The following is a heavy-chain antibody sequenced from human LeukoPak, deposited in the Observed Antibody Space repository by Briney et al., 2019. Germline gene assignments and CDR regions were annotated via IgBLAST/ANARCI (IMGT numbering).Heavy chain of an antibody. CDR1: GFTFSSYA. D-gene: IGHD3-10*01. Sequence: GGSLRLSCAASGFTFSSYAMHWVHQAPGKGLEWVAVISYDGSNKYYADSVKGRFTISRDNSKNTLYLQMNSLRAEDTAVYYCARDRDGSGFFDYWGQGTLVTVSS. CDR3: ARDRDGSGFFDY. J-gene: IGHJ4*02. V-gene: IGHV3-30-3*01. CDR2: ISYDGSNK.